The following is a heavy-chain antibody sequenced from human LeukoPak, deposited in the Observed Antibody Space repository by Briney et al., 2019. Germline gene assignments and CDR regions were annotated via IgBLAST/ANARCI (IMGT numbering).Heavy chain of an antibody. J-gene: IGHJ4*02. CDR1: GFTFSSYA. V-gene: IGHV3-23*01. CDR3: ARDDYGDYTLGY. CDR2: ISGSGDTT. Sequence: GGSLRLSCAASGFTFSSYAMSWVRQAPGKGLEWVSSISGSGDTTYYADSVKGRFTISRDNSKNTLYLQMNSLRAEDTAVYYCARDDYGDYTLGYWGQGTLVTVSS. D-gene: IGHD4-17*01.